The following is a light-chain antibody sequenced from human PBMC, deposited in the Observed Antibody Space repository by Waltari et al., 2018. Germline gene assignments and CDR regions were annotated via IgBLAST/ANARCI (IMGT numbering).Light chain of an antibody. J-gene: IGLJ3*02. CDR2: VNSDGSH. Sequence: LVLTQSPSASASLGASVKLTCSLPGEYSAYAIAWHQKQPLKGPRFLMTVNSDGSHRKGAWISARCSGSSSDLDRYLTISRLQSDDEADYFCQTWGTGIQVFGSGTKLTVL. V-gene: IGLV4-69*01. CDR3: QTWGTGIQV. CDR1: GEYSAYA.